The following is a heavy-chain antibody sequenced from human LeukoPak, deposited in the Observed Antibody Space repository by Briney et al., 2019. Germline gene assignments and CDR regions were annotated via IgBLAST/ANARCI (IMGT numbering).Heavy chain of an antibody. Sequence: ASVKVSCKASGYTFTGYYMHWVRQAPGQGLEWMGWINPNSGGTNYAQKFQGRVTMTRDTSISTAYMELSRLRSDDTAVYYCARAGLRFSEWLQGFDPWGQGTLVTVSS. D-gene: IGHD3-3*01. J-gene: IGHJ5*02. CDR3: ARAGLRFSEWLQGFDP. V-gene: IGHV1-2*02. CDR2: INPNSGGT. CDR1: GYTFTGYY.